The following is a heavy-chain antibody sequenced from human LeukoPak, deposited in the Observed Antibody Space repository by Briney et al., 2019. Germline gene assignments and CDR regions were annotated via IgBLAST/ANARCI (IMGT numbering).Heavy chain of an antibody. CDR2: IYFSGGS. CDR1: GGSVSSNDYY. Sequence: PSETLSLTCTVSGGSVSSNDYYWSWIRQPPGKGLGWIGYIYFSGGSDYNPSLKSRVTISVDTSKNQFSLILISVTAADTAVYYCARVPYYYYGMDVWGQGTTVTVSS. V-gene: IGHV4-61*08. CDR3: ARVPYYYYGMDV. J-gene: IGHJ6*02.